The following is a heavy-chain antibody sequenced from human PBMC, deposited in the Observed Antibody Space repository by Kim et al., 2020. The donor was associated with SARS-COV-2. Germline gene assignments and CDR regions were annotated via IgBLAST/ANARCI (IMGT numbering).Heavy chain of an antibody. Sequence: GGSLRLSCAASGFTFSSSAMSWARQAPGKGLEWVSTISRNDVDTFYADSVKGRFTISRDNAKNTVYLQMNSLRAEDTALYYCIKTSWGGGDSWGQGTLVT. D-gene: IGHD1-26*01. J-gene: IGHJ4*02. CDR3: IKTSWGGGDS. CDR2: ISRNDVDT. CDR1: GFTFSSSA. V-gene: IGHV3-23*01.